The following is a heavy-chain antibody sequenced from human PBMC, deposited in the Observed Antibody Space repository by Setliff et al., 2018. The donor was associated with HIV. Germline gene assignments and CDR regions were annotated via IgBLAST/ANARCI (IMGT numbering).Heavy chain of an antibody. CDR3: ARDAAYSSSSAYFDY. D-gene: IGHD6-6*01. CDR1: GYTFTGYY. V-gene: IGHV1-2*02. Sequence: ASVKVSCKASGYTFTGYYMHWVRRAPGQGLEWVGWITPKSGGTNFAQKFQGRVTMTRDTSISTAYMELNSLRSDDTAVYYCARDAAYSSSSAYFDYWGQGTLVTVSS. J-gene: IGHJ4*02. CDR2: ITPKSGGT.